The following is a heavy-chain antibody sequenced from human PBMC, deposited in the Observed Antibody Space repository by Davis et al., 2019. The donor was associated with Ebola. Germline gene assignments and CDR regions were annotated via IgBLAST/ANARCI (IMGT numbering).Heavy chain of an antibody. J-gene: IGHJ5*01. CDR2: LYPGDSDA. D-gene: IGHD2-2*01. CDR3: GGGDLIIPAAMADS. CDR1: GDRFNNYW. V-gene: IGHV5-51*01. Sequence: GGSLRLSCKGSGDRFNNYWIAWVRQTPGKGLEWMGILYPGDSDARHSPSFQGQVTISADTSINTAYRQWSSLKASDTAMYYCGGGDLIIPAAMADSWGQGTLVTVSS.